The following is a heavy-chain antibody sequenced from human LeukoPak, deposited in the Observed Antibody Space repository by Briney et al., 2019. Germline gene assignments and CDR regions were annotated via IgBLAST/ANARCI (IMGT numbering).Heavy chain of an antibody. J-gene: IGHJ3*02. CDR2: ISYDGSNK. D-gene: IGHD3-22*01. CDR1: GFTFSSYG. V-gene: IGHV3-30*18. CDR3: AKGATVTTDPYYYDSSGYYYISDPFDI. Sequence: GRSLRLSCAASGFTFSSYGMHWVRQAPGKGLEWVAVISYDGSNKYYADSVKGRFTISRDNSKNTLYLQMSSLRAEDTAVYYCAKGATVTTDPYYYDSSGYYYISDPFDIWGQGTMVTVSS.